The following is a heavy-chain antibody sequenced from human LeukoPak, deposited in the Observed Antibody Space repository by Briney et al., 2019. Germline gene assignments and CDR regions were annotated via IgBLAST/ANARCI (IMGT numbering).Heavy chain of an antibody. Sequence: GGSLRLSCAASGFTFSNYWMHWVRQAPGKGLVWVSRINSDARSTSYADSVKGRFTISRDNAKNTLYLQMNSLRAEDTAVYYCAKDLHDILTGFSAFDIWGQGTMVTVSS. D-gene: IGHD3-9*01. V-gene: IGHV3-74*01. CDR2: INSDARST. CDR3: AKDLHDILTGFSAFDI. J-gene: IGHJ3*02. CDR1: GFTFSNYW.